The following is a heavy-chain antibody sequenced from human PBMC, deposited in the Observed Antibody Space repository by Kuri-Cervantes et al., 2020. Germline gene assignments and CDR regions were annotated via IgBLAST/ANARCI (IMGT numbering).Heavy chain of an antibody. CDR2: IYYSGST. CDR3: ATEAAAGQGFDH. V-gene: IGHV4-59*01. J-gene: IGHJ4*02. CDR1: GGSISSYY. D-gene: IGHD6-13*01. Sequence: SETLSLTCTVSGGSISSYYWSWIRQPPGKRLEWIGYIYYSGSTNYNPSIKSRVTISVDTSKNQFSLKLSSVTAADTAVYFCATEAAAGQGFDHWGQGSLVTVSS.